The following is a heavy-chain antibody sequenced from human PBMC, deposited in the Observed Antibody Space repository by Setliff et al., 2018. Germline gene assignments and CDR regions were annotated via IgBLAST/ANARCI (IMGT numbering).Heavy chain of an antibody. D-gene: IGHD3-22*01. V-gene: IGHV1-18*01. CDR1: GYTFAKYG. J-gene: IGHJ4*02. Sequence: ASVKVSCKAFGYTFAKYGTSWVRQAPGQGLEWMGWISPYYGNTNYAQQFQGRVTMTTDTSTTTAYMELTSLTSDDTALYYCVRGQGPRTVVAIPFDHWGQGTLVTVSS. CDR2: ISPYYGNT. CDR3: VRGQGPRTVVAIPFDH.